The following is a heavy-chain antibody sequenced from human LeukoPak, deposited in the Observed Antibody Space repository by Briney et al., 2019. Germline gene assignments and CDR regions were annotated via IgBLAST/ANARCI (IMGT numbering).Heavy chain of an antibody. Sequence: GGSLRLSCAASGFTFSSYAMHWVRQAPGKGLEWVAVISYDGSNKYYADSVKGRFTISRDNSKNTLHLQMNILRVEDTAVYYCVKDWGVLPDYSADGFDIWGPGTVVTVSS. CDR1: GFTFSSYA. CDR3: VKDWGVLPDYSADGFDI. D-gene: IGHD4-11*01. CDR2: ISYDGSNK. J-gene: IGHJ3*02. V-gene: IGHV3-30-3*01.